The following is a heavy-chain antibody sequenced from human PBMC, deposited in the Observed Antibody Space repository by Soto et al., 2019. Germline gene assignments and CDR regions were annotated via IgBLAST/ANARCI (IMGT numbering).Heavy chain of an antibody. Sequence: ASVKVSCKASGYTFISYAISWVRQVPGQGLEWMGRVSPYSGNTDSAQRFQGRVTMTADTSTNTAYMDLRNLRSDDTAVYFCARDFSTRTPWGRATAQLSYYGMAVWGQGTTVTVA. CDR2: VSPYSGNT. CDR3: ARDFSTRTPWGRATAQLSYYGMAV. V-gene: IGHV1-18*01. D-gene: IGHD3-16*01. CDR1: GYTFISYA. J-gene: IGHJ6*02.